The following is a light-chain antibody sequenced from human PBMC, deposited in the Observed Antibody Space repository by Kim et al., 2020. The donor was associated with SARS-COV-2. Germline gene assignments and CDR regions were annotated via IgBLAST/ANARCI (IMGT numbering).Light chain of an antibody. Sequence: APGKTAGMTCGGENIGSKSVYWYQQKPGQAPVLVIYYDSDRPSGIPERFSGSNSGSTATLTISRVEAGDEADYYCQVWDSSSDHVVFGGGTQLTVL. CDR2: YDS. V-gene: IGLV3-21*04. J-gene: IGLJ3*02. CDR3: QVWDSSSDHVV. CDR1: NIGSKS.